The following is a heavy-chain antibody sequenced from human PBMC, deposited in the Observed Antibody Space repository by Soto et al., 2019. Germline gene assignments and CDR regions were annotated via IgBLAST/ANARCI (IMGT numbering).Heavy chain of an antibody. CDR2: ISGSGGST. J-gene: IGHJ4*02. V-gene: IGHV3-23*04. CDR1: GFTFSSYA. CDR3: AKDPVRGYSYGTKLDY. D-gene: IGHD5-18*01. Sequence: EVQLVESGGGLVQPGGSLRLSCAASGFTFSSYAMSWVRQAPGKGLEWVSAISGSGGSTYYADSVKGRFTISRDNSKNTLYLQMNSLRAEDTAVYYCAKDPVRGYSYGTKLDYWGQGTLVTVSS.